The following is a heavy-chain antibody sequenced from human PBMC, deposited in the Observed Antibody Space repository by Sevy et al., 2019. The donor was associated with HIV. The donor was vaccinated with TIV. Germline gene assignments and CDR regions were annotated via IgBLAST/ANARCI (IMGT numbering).Heavy chain of an antibody. Sequence: GGSLRLSXAAXXXXXXXXXMSXVXXAXGXXXXXVSGXXXXVSXTYYADSVKGRFTISRDNSKNTLYLQMNSLRAEDTAVXYCAKXXXXXXXXXXXWGQXTLVTVSS. V-gene: IGHV3-23*01. CDR3: AKXXXXXXXXXXX. CDR1: XXXXXXXX. CDR2: XXXXVSXT. J-gene: IGHJ1*01.